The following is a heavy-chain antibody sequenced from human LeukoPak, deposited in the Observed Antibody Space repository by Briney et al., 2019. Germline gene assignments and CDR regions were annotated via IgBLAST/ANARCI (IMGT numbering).Heavy chain of an antibody. D-gene: IGHD6-13*01. Sequence: PSETLSLTCAVYGGSFSGYYWSWIRQPPGKGLEWIGEINHSGSTNYNPSLKSRVTISVDTSKNQFSLKLSSVTAADTAVYYCARATSRYSSSWYVVGGEFDYWGQGTLVTVSS. CDR1: GGSFSGYY. V-gene: IGHV4-34*01. CDR2: INHSGST. J-gene: IGHJ4*02. CDR3: ARATSRYSSSWYVVGGEFDY.